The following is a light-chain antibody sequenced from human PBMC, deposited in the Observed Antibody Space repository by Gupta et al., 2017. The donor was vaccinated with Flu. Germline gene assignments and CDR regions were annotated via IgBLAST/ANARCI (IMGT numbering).Light chain of an antibody. CDR1: QNISSKY. CDR2: GAF. V-gene: IGKV3-20*01. Sequence: EIVLTQSPGTLSLSPGERGTLSCWASQNISSKYLAWYQQKVGQAPRLLMYGAFNRATSIPDRFSGSASGTDFTLTISRLEQEDFAVYYCHQHGSSPWTFGQGTKVEIK. CDR3: HQHGSSPWT. J-gene: IGKJ1*01.